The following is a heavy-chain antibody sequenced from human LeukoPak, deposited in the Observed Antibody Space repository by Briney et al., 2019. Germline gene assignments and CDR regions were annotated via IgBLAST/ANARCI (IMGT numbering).Heavy chain of an antibody. Sequence: SQTLSLTCALSGDCVSSNSAAWNWIRQSPSRGLEWLGRTYYRSKWYNDYAVSVKSRITINPDTSKNQFSLQLNSVTPEDTAVYYCAREGTMRSGPGFDIWGQGTMVTVSS. V-gene: IGHV6-1*01. CDR2: TYYRSKWYN. CDR3: AREGTMRSGPGFDI. D-gene: IGHD3-3*01. CDR1: GDCVSSNSAA. J-gene: IGHJ3*02.